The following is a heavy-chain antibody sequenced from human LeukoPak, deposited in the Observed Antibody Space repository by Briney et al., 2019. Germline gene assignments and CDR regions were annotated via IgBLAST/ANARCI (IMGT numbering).Heavy chain of an antibody. CDR2: IIPIFGTA. D-gene: IGHD3-10*01. Sequence: SVKVSCKASGGTFSSYAISWVRQAPGQGLEWMGGIIPIFGTANYAQKFQGRVTITTDESTSTAYMELSSLRSEDTAVYYCATAYRDYYGSGSYYPTRYWGQGTLVTVSS. CDR1: GGTFSSYA. V-gene: IGHV1-69*05. J-gene: IGHJ4*02. CDR3: ATAYRDYYGSGSYYPTRY.